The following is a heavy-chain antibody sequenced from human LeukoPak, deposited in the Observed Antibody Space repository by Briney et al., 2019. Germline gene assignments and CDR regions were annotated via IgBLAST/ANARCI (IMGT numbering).Heavy chain of an antibody. V-gene: IGHV1-2*02. J-gene: IGHJ3*02. Sequence: ASVKVSCKASGYTFTGYYMHWMRQAPGQGLEWMGWINPNSGGTNYAQKFQGRVTMTRDTSISTAYMELSRLRSDDTAVYYCARVEQYSSGWLWDAFDIWGQGTMVTVSS. CDR1: GYTFTGYY. CDR2: INPNSGGT. D-gene: IGHD6-19*01. CDR3: ARVEQYSSGWLWDAFDI.